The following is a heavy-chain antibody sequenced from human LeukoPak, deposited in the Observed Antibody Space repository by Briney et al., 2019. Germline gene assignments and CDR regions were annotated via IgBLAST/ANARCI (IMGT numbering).Heavy chain of an antibody. D-gene: IGHD1-26*01. V-gene: IGHV4-59*08. CDR3: ARHQSKWELRHLDY. J-gene: IGHJ4*02. Sequence: SETLSLTCTISGGSISSYYWSWIRQPPGKGLEWIGYIYYSGSTNYNPSLKSRVTISVDTSKNQFSLKLSSVTAADTAVYYCARHQSKWELRHLDYWGQGTLVTVSS. CDR2: IYYSGST. CDR1: GGSISSYY.